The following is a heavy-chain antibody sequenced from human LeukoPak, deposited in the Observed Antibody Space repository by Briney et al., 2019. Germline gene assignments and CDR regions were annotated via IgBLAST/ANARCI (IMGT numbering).Heavy chain of an antibody. CDR2: ISWNSGSI. D-gene: IGHD4-17*01. CDR1: GFSFDDYA. J-gene: IGHJ6*02. V-gene: IGHV3-9*01. Sequence: PGGSLRLSCAASGFSFDDYAMHWVRQAPGKGLEWVSGISWNSGSIGYADSVKGRFTISRDNAKNSLYLQMNSLRAEDTALYYCAKVRGLRSYYYYGMDVWGQGTTVTVSS. CDR3: AKVRGLRSYYYYGMDV.